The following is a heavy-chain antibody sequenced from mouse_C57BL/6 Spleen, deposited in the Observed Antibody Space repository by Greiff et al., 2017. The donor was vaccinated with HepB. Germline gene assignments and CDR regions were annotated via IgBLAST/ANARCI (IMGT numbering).Heavy chain of an antibody. D-gene: IGHD1-1*01. V-gene: IGHV1-59*01. J-gene: IGHJ1*03. CDR3: ARPVVSPHWYFDV. CDR2: IDPSDSYT. Sequence: QVQLQQPGAELVRPGTSVKLSCKASGYTFTSYWMHWVKQRPGQGLEWIGVIDPSDSYTNYNQKFKGKATLTVDTSSSTAYMQLSSLTSEDSAVYYCARPVVSPHWYFDVWGTGTTVTVSS. CDR1: GYTFTSYW.